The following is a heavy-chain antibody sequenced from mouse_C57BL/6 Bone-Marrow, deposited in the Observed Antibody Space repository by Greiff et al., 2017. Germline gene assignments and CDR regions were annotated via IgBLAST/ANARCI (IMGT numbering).Heavy chain of an antibody. CDR1: GYSITSDY. CDR2: ISYSGST. CDR3: ARYRYYGSSYHYFDY. V-gene: IGHV3-8*01. D-gene: IGHD1-1*01. Sequence: EVKLVESGPGLAKPSQTLSLTCSVTGYSITSDYWNWIRKFPGNKLEYMGYISYSGSTYYNPSLKSRISITRDTSKNQYYLQLNSVTTEDTATYYCARYRYYGSSYHYFDYWGQGTTLTVSS. J-gene: IGHJ2*01.